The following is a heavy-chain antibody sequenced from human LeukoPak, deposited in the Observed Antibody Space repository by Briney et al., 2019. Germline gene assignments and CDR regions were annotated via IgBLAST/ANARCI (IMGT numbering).Heavy chain of an antibody. Sequence: ASVKVSCKASGYTFTDYYIHWVRQAPGQGLEWMGWISAYNGNTNYAQKLQGRVTMTTDTSTSTAYMELRSLRSDDTAVYYCARDGGSYYYDSSGYARHDYWGQGTLVTVSS. D-gene: IGHD3-22*01. J-gene: IGHJ4*02. CDR2: ISAYNGNT. V-gene: IGHV1-18*04. CDR3: ARDGGSYYYDSSGYARHDY. CDR1: GYTFTDYY.